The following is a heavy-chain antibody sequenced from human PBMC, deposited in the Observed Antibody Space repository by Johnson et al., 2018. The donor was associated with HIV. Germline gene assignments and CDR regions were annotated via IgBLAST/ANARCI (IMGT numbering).Heavy chain of an antibody. CDR2: MKQDGSEE. J-gene: IGHJ3*02. V-gene: IGHV3-7*05. CDR3: AREKLDSSGYYDAFDI. CDR1: GFTFSNYW. Sequence: VQLVESGGGLVKPGGSLRLSCEASGFTFSNYWMSWVRQAPGKGLKWVANMKQDGSEEHYLDSVKGRFTISRDNAKNSLYLQMNSLRAEDTALYYCAREKLDSSGYYDAFDILGQGTMVTVSS. D-gene: IGHD3-22*01.